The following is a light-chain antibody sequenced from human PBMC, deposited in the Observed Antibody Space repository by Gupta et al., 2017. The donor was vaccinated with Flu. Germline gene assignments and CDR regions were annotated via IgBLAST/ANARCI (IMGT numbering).Light chain of an antibody. J-gene: IGLJ1*01. CDR2: EGN. CDR3: CSDAGVSSSWV. Sequence: ITICCTGTSNDVGSYNRVSWYQQYAAKAPKLLIYEGNRRPSVVADRFSGTKSGYTASLTIAGLQAEEDADYYCCSDAGVSSSWVFGTGTKVLVL. CDR1: SNDVGSYNR. V-gene: IGLV2-23*01.